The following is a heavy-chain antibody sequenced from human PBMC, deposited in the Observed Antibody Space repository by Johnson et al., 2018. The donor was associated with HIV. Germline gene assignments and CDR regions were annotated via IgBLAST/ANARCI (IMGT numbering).Heavy chain of an antibody. J-gene: IGHJ3*02. CDR2: IWYDGSTK. D-gene: IGHD2-21*01. CDR1: GFTFSSHG. Sequence: QVQLVESGGGVVQPGRSLRLSCAASGFTFSSHGMHWVRQAPGKGLEWVAVIWYDGSTKYYADSVKGRFTISRDNSKNTLYLQMNSLRVEDTAVYYCARGGHCGGDCAGAKQALDIWGQGTRVTVSS. V-gene: IGHV3-33*01. CDR3: ARGGHCGGDCAGAKQALDI.